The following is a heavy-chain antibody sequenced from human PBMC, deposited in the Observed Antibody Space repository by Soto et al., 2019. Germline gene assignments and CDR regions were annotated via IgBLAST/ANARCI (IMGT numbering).Heavy chain of an antibody. CDR1: GGSISSYY. CDR2: IYYSGST. CDR3: ARSPGEGDLVYVIDY. J-gene: IGHJ4*02. D-gene: IGHD3-10*01. Sequence: SETLSLTCTVSGGSISSYYWSWIRQPPGKGLEWIGYIYYSGSTNYNPSLKSRVTISVDTSKNQFSLKLSSVTAADTAVYYCARSPGEGDLVYVIDYWGQGTLVTVSS. V-gene: IGHV4-59*01.